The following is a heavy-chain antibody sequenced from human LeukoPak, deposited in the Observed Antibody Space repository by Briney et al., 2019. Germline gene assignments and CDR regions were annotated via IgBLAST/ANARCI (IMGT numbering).Heavy chain of an antibody. CDR3: ARGSYYDTSGYVNWYFVL. V-gene: IGHV3-7*01. D-gene: IGHD3-22*01. Sequence: GGSLRLSCAASGFPFSNYWMTWIRQAPGKGLEWVASIMQGGSETYYVDSVKGRFTISRDNAQNSLYLQMNSLRAEDTTVYYCARGSYYDTSGYVNWYFVLWGRGTLVTVSS. CDR2: IMQGGSET. J-gene: IGHJ2*01. CDR1: GFPFSNYW.